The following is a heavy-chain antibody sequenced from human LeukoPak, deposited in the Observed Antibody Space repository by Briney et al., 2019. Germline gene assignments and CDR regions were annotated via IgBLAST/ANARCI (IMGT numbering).Heavy chain of an antibody. CDR3: ARGDIVVVPAALRYYYYYMDV. D-gene: IGHD2-2*01. CDR2: IIPIFGTA. Sequence: GASVKVSCKASGGTFSIYAISWVRQAPGQGLEWIGGIIPIFGTANYAQKFQGRVTITADESTSTAYMELSSLRSEDTAVYYCARGDIVVVPAALRYYYYYMDVWGKGTTVTVSS. CDR1: GGTFSIYA. J-gene: IGHJ6*03. V-gene: IGHV1-69*13.